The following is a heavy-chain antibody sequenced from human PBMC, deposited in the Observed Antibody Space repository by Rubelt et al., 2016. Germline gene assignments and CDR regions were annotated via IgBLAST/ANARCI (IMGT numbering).Heavy chain of an antibody. Sequence: EVQLLESGGGLVQPGGSLRLSCAASGFTFSSYAMSWVRQAPGKGLEWVSAISSSSRYMYYADSVKGRFTSSGDNAKISLYLQRNSLRAEDTAVYYCARDSSTSPRLADGMDVWGQGTTVTVSS. CDR2: ISSSSRYM. D-gene: IGHD2-2*01. V-gene: IGHV3-21*01. CDR3: ARDSSTSPRLADGMDV. CDR1: GFTFSSYA. J-gene: IGHJ6*02.